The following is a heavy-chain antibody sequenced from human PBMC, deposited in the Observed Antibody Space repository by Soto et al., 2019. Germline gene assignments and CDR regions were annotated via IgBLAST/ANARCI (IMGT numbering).Heavy chain of an antibody. D-gene: IGHD3-22*01. Sequence: QLLLQESGPGLVKPSETLSLTCTVSGGSILDSTYYWAWIRQSPGKGLEWIGTIFYSGGTFYTPSLTSRVTMSVDTSNNHFSLKLSSVTAADTAVYYCARQASGYYYGWFDPWGQGTLVTVSS. J-gene: IGHJ5*02. CDR3: ARQASGYYYGWFDP. V-gene: IGHV4-39*01. CDR2: IFYSGGT. CDR1: GGSILDSTYY.